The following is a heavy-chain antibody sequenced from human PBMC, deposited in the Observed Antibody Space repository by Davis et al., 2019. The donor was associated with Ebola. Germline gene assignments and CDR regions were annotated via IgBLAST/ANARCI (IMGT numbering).Heavy chain of an antibody. D-gene: IGHD2/OR15-2a*01. J-gene: IGHJ3*01. CDR2: GTSADT. CDR3: AKDNRNIWSEV. Sequence: GESLKISCAASGFTFSDYYMSWIRQAPGKGLEWVSTYGTSADTYYADSVKGRFTISRDNSKNTLYLQMNGLRVEDTAIYYCAKDNRNIWSEVWGQGTMVTVSS. CDR1: GFTFSDYY. V-gene: IGHV3-23*01.